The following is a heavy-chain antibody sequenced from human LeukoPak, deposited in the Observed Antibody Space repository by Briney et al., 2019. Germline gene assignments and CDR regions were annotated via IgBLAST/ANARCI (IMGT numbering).Heavy chain of an antibody. Sequence: SETLSLTCTVSGGSISSTNYYWGWIRQPPGKGLEWIGSIYYSGSTYYNPSLKSRLTISLDTSKNQFSLRLSSVTAADTAVYYCARTDDSYGHFDYWGQGTLVTVSS. CDR1: GGSISSTNYY. J-gene: IGHJ4*02. CDR2: IYYSGST. V-gene: IGHV4-39*07. D-gene: IGHD5-18*01. CDR3: ARTDDSYGHFDY.